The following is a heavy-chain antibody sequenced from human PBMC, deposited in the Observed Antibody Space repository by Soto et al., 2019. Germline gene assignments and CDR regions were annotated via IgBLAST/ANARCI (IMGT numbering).Heavy chain of an antibody. Sequence: QVQLVESGGGVAQPGRSLRLSCAASGFTFSSYGMHWVRQAPGKGLEWVAVIWYDGSNKYYADSVKGRFTISRDNSKNTLYLQMNSLRAEDTAVYYCARTIFGVSGVDYWGQGTLVTVSS. J-gene: IGHJ4*02. D-gene: IGHD3-3*01. V-gene: IGHV3-33*01. CDR2: IWYDGSNK. CDR3: ARTIFGVSGVDY. CDR1: GFTFSSYG.